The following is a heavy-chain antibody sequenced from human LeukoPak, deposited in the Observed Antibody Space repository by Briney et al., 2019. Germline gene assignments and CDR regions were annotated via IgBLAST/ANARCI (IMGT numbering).Heavy chain of an antibody. Sequence: GGSLRLSCAASGVTFSDYYMSWICPGPRRGQGRDSYLSISGTAIYYAHSVKGRFTISRDYAKNSLYLQVNSLRVEDTAVYYCARDLLCLDIWGQGTMVTVSS. CDR3: ARDLLCLDI. CDR1: GVTFSDYY. J-gene: IGHJ3*02. D-gene: IGHD2-21*01. CDR2: LSISGTAI. V-gene: IGHV3-11*01.